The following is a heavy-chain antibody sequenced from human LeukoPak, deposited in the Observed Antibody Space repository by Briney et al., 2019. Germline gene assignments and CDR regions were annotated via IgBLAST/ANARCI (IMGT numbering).Heavy chain of an antibody. D-gene: IGHD6-19*01. V-gene: IGHV1-2*02. CDR1: GYTFTGYY. J-gene: IGHJ3*02. CDR3: ARDKDSSGWYLLDAFDI. Sequence: ASVKVSCKASGYTFTGYYMHWVRQAPGQGLEWMGWINPNSGGTNYAQKFQGRVTMTRDTSISTAYMELSRLTSDDTAVYYCARDKDSSGWYLLDAFDIWGQGTMVTVSS. CDR2: INPNSGGT.